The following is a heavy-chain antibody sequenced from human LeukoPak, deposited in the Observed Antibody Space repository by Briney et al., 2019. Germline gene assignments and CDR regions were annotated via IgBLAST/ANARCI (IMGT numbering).Heavy chain of an antibody. D-gene: IGHD2-2*02. CDR1: GFTFSDYY. J-gene: IGHJ3*02. CDR2: ISSSGSTI. CDR3: ARLYEGNAFDI. Sequence: PGGSLRLSCAASGFTFSDYYMSWIRQAPGKGLEWVSYISSSGSTIYYADPGKGRITISRDNAKNSLYLEMNSLISEDTAVYYSARLYEGNAFDIWGQGTMITVSS. V-gene: IGHV3-11*01.